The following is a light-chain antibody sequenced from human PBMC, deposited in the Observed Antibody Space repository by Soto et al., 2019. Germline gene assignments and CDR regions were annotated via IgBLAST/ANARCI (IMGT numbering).Light chain of an antibody. J-gene: IGKJ1*01. CDR1: HHVATN. CDR2: GAS. CDR3: QQYTARPPWT. Sequence: EIVMTQSPVTLSVSPGERATLSCRASHHVATNLAWYQQKPGQAPRLLIYGASTRATGISARFSGSWSGTDFTLTISSLQSDDFAVYYWQQYTARPPWTFGQVTKV. V-gene: IGKV3-15*01.